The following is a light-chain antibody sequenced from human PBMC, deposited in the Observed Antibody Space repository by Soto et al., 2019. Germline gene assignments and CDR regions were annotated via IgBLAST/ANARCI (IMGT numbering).Light chain of an antibody. CDR1: QSISPW. J-gene: IGKJ1*01. CDR2: DAS. V-gene: IGKV1-5*01. CDR3: LQYHTDRA. Sequence: DIQMTQSPSTLSASVGDRVTITFRASQSISPWLAWYQQKPGKAPKLLIFDASNLESGVPPRFSRSLARAKFTLTISSLQPDDFAIYYRLQYHTDRAFGQG.